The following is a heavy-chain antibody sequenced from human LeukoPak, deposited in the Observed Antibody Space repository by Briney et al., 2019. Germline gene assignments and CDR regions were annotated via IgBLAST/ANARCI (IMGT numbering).Heavy chain of an antibody. V-gene: IGHV4-34*01. J-gene: IGHJ3*02. CDR2: INHSGST. CDR3: ARRRRIVGATPGAFDI. CDR1: GGSFSGYY. D-gene: IGHD1-26*01. Sequence: SETLSLTCAVYGGSFSGYYWSWIRQPPGKGLEWIGEINHSGSTNYNPSLKSRVTISVDTSKNQFSLKLSSVTAADTAVYYCARRRRIVGATPGAFDIWGQGTMVTVSS.